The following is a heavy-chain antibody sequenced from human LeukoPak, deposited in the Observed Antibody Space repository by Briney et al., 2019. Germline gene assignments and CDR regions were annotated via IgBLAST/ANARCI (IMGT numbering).Heavy chain of an antibody. V-gene: IGHV3-21*01. Sequence: GGSLRLSCAASGFTFSSYSMNWVRQAPGKGLEWVSSISSSSSYIYYADSVKGRFTISRDNAKNSLYLQMNSLRAEDTAVYYCARDRDSGSYSYYYGMDVWGQGTTVTVSS. CDR1: GFTFSSYS. J-gene: IGHJ6*02. CDR2: ISSSSSYI. CDR3: ARDRDSGSYSYYYGMDV. D-gene: IGHD1-26*01.